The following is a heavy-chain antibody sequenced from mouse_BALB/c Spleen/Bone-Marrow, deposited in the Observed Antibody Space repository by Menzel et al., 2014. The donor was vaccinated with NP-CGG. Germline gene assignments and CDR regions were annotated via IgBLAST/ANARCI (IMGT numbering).Heavy chain of an antibody. D-gene: IGHD2-1*01. J-gene: IGHJ2*01. CDR2: INSNGGST. Sequence: DVHLVESGGGLVQPGGSLKLSCAASGFTFSSYGMSWVRQTPDKRLELVASINSNGGSTYYPDSVKGRFTISRDNAKNTLSLQMSSLKSEDTAMYCCARGNYGNYVDYFDYWGQGTALTVSS. V-gene: IGHV5-6-3*01. CDR3: ARGNYGNYVDYFDY. CDR1: GFTFSSYG.